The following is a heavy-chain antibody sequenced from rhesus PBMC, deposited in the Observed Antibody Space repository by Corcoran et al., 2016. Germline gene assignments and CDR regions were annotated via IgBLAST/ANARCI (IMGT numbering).Heavy chain of an antibody. CDR1: GFTFSSYG. D-gene: IGHD3-22*01. V-gene: IGHV3S5*01. Sequence: EVQLVESGGGLVQPGGSLRLSCAASGFTFSSYGMSWVCQAPGKGLEWVSAINRGGGSTYYSDSVKGRFTISRDNSKNTLSLQMNSLRAEDTDVYYCAKDGGGYFDYWGQGVLVTVSS. J-gene: IGHJ4*01. CDR2: INRGGGST. CDR3: AKDGGGYFDY.